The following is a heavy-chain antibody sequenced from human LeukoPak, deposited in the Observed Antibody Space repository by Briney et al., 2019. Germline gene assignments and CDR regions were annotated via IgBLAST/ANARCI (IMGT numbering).Heavy chain of an antibody. Sequence: GGSLTLSCVASGFTFSNHWMSWVRQAPGEGLEWVANIQKDGSEKHYVASVEGRFTNSRDNAENSLFLQLNSLRADDTAVYYCVRLWDNSGFFGYWGQGALVTVSS. D-gene: IGHD3-22*01. CDR1: GFTFSNHW. CDR3: VRLWDNSGFFGY. J-gene: IGHJ4*02. CDR2: IQKDGSEK. V-gene: IGHV3-7*01.